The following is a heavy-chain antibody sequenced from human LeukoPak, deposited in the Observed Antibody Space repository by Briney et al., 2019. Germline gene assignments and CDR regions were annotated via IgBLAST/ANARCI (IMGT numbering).Heavy chain of an antibody. V-gene: IGHV3-7*03. CDR2: IKEDGNEK. Sequence: GGSLRLSCVVSGFTFSRYWMSWLRQAPGKGLEWMANIKEDGNEKYYVDSVKGRFTISRDNAQNSLYLQMNSLRAEDTAVYFCASHDYGDYASFDYWGQGTLVTVSP. D-gene: IGHD4-17*01. CDR3: ASHDYGDYASFDY. CDR1: GFTFSRYW. J-gene: IGHJ4*02.